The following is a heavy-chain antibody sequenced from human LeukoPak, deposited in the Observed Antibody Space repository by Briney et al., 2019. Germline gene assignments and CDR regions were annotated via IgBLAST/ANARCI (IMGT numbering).Heavy chain of an antibody. CDR3: LRFDYGDYVGAGDY. CDR1: GFTFSNYA. V-gene: IGHV3-23*01. Sequence: PGGSLRLSCAASGFTFSNYAMSWVRQAPGKGLEYVSGISGSGGGTYYAASVMGRFTISRDNAKKTLHLQMNSLRAEDTAVYYCLRFDYGDYVGAGDYWGQGTLVTVSS. J-gene: IGHJ4*02. CDR2: ISGSGGGT. D-gene: IGHD4-17*01.